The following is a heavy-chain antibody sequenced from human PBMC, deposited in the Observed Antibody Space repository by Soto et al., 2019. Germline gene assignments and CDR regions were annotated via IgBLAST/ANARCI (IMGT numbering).Heavy chain of an antibody. V-gene: IGHV4-61*01. J-gene: IGHJ4*02. Sequence: PSETLSLTCTVSGGCVSSGNYYWSWIRQPPGKGLEWIGYFYYTGSINYNPSLKSRVTISIDASQNQFSLRLSSVTAADTAVYYCARSIFYSDGSNYSPFDYWGRGTLVTVSS. CDR1: GGCVSSGNYY. CDR3: ARSIFYSDGSNYSPFDY. D-gene: IGHD3-22*01. CDR2: FYYTGSI.